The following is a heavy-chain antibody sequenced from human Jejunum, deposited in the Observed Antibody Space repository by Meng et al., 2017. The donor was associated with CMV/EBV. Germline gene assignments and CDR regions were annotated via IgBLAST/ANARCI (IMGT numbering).Heavy chain of an antibody. CDR1: GFTFSSYA. J-gene: IGHJ3*02. V-gene: IGHV3-23*01. CDR2: ITSGIST. Sequence: APGFTFSSYAMNWVRQTPGKGLEWVSTITSGISTYYADSVKGRFTISRDNSKNTLYLEMNSLRAEDTAIYYCAKTQKLAQYDSFDIWGQGTMVTVSS. CDR3: AKTQKLAQYDSFDI. D-gene: IGHD6-13*01.